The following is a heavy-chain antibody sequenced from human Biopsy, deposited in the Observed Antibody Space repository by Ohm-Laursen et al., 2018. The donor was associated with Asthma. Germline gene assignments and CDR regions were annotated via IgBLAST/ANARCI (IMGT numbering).Heavy chain of an antibody. CDR3: ARGKTWGRSYYFDY. CDR2: IFFDGSNK. J-gene: IGHJ4*02. CDR1: GFVFSQYG. V-gene: IGHV3-30*03. Sequence: SLRLSCAASGFVFSQYGMHWVRQAPGKGLEWVAGIFFDGSNKYYADSVKGRFTISRDNSKDTLYLQVNSLRGDDTAVYYCARGKTWGRSYYFDYWGQGTLVTVSS. D-gene: IGHD6-6*01.